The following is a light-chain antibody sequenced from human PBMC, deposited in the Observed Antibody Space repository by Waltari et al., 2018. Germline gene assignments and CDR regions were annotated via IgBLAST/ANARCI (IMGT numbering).Light chain of an antibody. CDR1: QSINNW. Sequence: DIHMTQSPSTLSASVGDRVTITCRASQSINNWLACYQQKPGRAPKFLISETSTLESGVPSRFSGSGSGTEFTLTISSLQPEDFATYYCQQYKTFPLTFGGGTKVEI. CDR3: QQYKTFPLT. V-gene: IGKV1-5*03. CDR2: ETS. J-gene: IGKJ4*01.